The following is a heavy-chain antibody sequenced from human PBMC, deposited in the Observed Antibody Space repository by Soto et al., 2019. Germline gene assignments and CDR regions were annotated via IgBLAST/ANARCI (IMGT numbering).Heavy chain of an antibody. V-gene: IGHV3-33*01. Sequence: QVQLVESGGGVVQPGRSLRLSCAASGFTFSSYGMHWVRQAPGKGLEWVAVIWYDGSNKYYADSVKGRFTISRDNSKNTLYLQMNSLRAEDTAVYYCARDQGLEPWELAPVDYWGQGTLVTVSS. CDR1: GFTFSSYG. CDR3: ARDQGLEPWELAPVDY. CDR2: IWYDGSNK. D-gene: IGHD1-26*01. J-gene: IGHJ4*02.